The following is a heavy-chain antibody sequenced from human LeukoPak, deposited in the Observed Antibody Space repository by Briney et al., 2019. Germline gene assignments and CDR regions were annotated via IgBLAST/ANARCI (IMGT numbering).Heavy chain of an antibody. CDR3: ARRAWNDVRGWFDP. CDR1: GGSISSYY. Sequence: SETLSLTCTVSGGSISSYYWSWIRQPPGQGLEWIGYIYYSGSTNYNPSLKSRLTISVDTSKNQFSLKLSSVTAADTAVYYCARRAWNDVRGWFDPWGQGTLVTVSS. J-gene: IGHJ5*02. CDR2: IYYSGST. V-gene: IGHV4-59*01. D-gene: IGHD1-1*01.